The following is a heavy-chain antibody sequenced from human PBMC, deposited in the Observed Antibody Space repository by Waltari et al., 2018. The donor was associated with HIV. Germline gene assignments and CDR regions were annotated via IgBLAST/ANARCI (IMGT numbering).Heavy chain of an antibody. D-gene: IGHD3-10*01. CDR2: SSSSSSYI. J-gene: IGHJ6*02. V-gene: IGHV3-21*01. Sequence: EVQLVESGGGLVKPGGSLRLSCAASGFTLSSYSMNWVRQAPGKGLEWVASSSSSSSYIYYADSVKGRFTISRDNAKNSLYLQMNSLRAEDTAVYYCARSMAYYYYYGMDVWGQGTTVTVSS. CDR3: ARSMAYYYYYGMDV. CDR1: GFTLSSYS.